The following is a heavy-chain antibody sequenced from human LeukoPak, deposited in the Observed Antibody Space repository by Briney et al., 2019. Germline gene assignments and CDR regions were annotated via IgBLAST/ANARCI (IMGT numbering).Heavy chain of an antibody. D-gene: IGHD3-9*01. J-gene: IGHJ4*02. V-gene: IGHV3-74*01. CDR2: INSDGRST. CDR3: ARGADSGYSSDN. Sequence: GGSLRLSCAASGFTFSNYWIHWVRQSPGKGLVWFSRINSDGRSTNYADSVKCRFTISRDNAKNTLYLQMNSLRAEDTAVYYCARGADSGYSSDNWGQGTLVSVSS. CDR1: GFTFSNYW.